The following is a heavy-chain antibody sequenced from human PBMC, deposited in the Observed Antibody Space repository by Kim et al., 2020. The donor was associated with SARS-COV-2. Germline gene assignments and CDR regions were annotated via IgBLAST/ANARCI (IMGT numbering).Heavy chain of an antibody. J-gene: IGHJ4*02. Sequence: ADSVRDRFTISRDNSKNTVYLQMNSLRTEDTAVYYCARPCSYSTSWFFDFWGQGTLVTVSS. CDR3: ARPCSYSTSWFFDF. V-gene: IGHV3-30*01. D-gene: IGHD6-13*01.